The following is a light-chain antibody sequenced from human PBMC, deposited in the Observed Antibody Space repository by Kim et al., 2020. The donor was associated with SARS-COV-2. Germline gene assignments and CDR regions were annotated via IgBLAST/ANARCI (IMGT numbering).Light chain of an antibody. J-gene: IGKJ1*01. V-gene: IGKV3-15*01. CDR2: ATS. CDR1: QSVSNN. Sequence: PGERATPSCRASQSVSNNLAWYQQKSGPAPRLLIYATSTRATGIPAMFSGSGSGTEFTLTISSLQTEDLAVYYCQQYNHWPQTFGQGTKVDIK. CDR3: QQYNHWPQT.